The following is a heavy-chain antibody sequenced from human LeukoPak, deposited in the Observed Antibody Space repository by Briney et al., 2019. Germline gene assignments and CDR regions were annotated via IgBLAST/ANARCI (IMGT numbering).Heavy chain of an antibody. CDR3: ARSLTAMGAFDI. Sequence: GGSLRLSCAASGFTFSSYSMNWVRQAPGKGLEWVTFIRYDGSNKYYAESVKGRFTISRDNSKNMLHLEMNSLRAGDTAVYYCARSLTAMGAFDIWGQGTMVTVSS. D-gene: IGHD5-18*01. CDR2: IRYDGSNK. J-gene: IGHJ3*02. V-gene: IGHV3-33*08. CDR1: GFTFSSYS.